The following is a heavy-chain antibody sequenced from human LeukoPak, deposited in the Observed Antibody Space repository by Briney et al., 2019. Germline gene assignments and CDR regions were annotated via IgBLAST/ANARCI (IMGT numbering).Heavy chain of an antibody. D-gene: IGHD1-26*01. CDR2: IYYSGST. CDR1: GGSISSSSYY. V-gene: IGHV4-39*01. CDR3: ATLLGASQGDYYYYYGMDV. Sequence: SETLSPTCTVSGGSISSSSYYWGWIRQPPGKGLEWIGSIYYSGSTYYNPSLKSRVTISVDTSKNQFSLKLSSVTAADTAVYYCATLLGASQGDYYYYYGMDVWGQGTTVTVSS. J-gene: IGHJ6*02.